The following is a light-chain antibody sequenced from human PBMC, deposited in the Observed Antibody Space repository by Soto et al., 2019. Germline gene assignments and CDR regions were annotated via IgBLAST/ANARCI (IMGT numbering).Light chain of an antibody. Sequence: EIVLTQSPATLSMSPGERATLSCRASQSVNSNLAWYQQKPGQAPRLLIYGASTRATGIPARFGGSGSGTEFTLTISSQQSEDFAVYYCQQYNNWPRTFGQGTRVEIK. CDR2: GAS. V-gene: IGKV3-15*01. CDR3: QQYNNWPRT. J-gene: IGKJ1*01. CDR1: QSVNSN.